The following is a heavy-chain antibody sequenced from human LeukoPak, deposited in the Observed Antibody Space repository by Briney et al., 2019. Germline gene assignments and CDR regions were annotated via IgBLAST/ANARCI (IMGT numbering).Heavy chain of an antibody. CDR2: INDSGGST. Sequence: PGGSLRLSCAASGFTFSNYAMSWVRQAPGKGLEWVSAINDSGGSTYYADSVKGRFTISRDNSKNTLYLQMNSLRAEDTAVYYCAKDHRVPAAITYFDYWGQGTLVTVSS. D-gene: IGHD2-2*02. J-gene: IGHJ4*02. V-gene: IGHV3-23*01. CDR1: GFTFSNYA. CDR3: AKDHRVPAAITYFDY.